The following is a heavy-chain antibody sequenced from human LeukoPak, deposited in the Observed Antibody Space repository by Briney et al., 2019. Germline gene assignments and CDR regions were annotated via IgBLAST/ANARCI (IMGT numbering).Heavy chain of an antibody. Sequence: SQTFSLTCGISGDSVSSNSAAWNWIRQSPSRGLEWLGRTYYRSKWFINYAPSVRSRIIINPDTPKNQVSLQLNSVTPEDTAVYYCTRSDCSSGRCPGFDNWGQGTLVTVSS. CDR3: TRSDCSSGRCPGFDN. D-gene: IGHD6-19*01. V-gene: IGHV6-1*01. CDR2: TYYRSKWFI. J-gene: IGHJ4*02. CDR1: GDSVSSNSAA.